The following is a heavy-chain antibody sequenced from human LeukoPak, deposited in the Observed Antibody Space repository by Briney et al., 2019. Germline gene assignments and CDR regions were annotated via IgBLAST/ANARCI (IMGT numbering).Heavy chain of an antibody. V-gene: IGHV3-74*01. CDR3: ARSGRGGAFDI. CDR1: GFTFSSYW. J-gene: IGHJ3*02. Sequence: GGSLRLSCAASGFTFSSYWMHWVRQGPGKGLVWVSRIYSNGSRTTYADSVKGRFTISGDNAKNTLYLQMNSLRAEDTAVYYGARSGRGGAFDIWGHGTMVTVSS. D-gene: IGHD1-26*01. CDR2: IYSNGSRT.